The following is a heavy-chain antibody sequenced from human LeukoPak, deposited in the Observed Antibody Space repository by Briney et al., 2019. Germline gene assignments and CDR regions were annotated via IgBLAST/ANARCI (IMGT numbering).Heavy chain of an antibody. CDR3: ARDCSSTSCYLVESMDV. Sequence: PSETLSLTYAAYGGSFSGYYWSWIRQPPGKGLEWIGEINHSGSTNYNPSLKSRVTISVDTSKNQFSLKLSSVTAADTAVYYCARDCSSTSCYLVESMDVWGQGTTVTVSS. CDR2: INHSGST. J-gene: IGHJ6*02. D-gene: IGHD2-2*01. V-gene: IGHV4-34*01. CDR1: GGSFSGYY.